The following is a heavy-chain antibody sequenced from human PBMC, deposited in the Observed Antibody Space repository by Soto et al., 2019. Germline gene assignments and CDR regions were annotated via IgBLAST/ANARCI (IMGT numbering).Heavy chain of an antibody. CDR3: AKPQVGVTTILREGEAFDI. J-gene: IGHJ3*02. CDR1: GGTFSSYA. D-gene: IGHD1-26*01. CDR2: IIPIFGTA. Sequence: QVQLVQSGAEVKKPGSSVKVSCKASGGTFSSYAISWVRQAPGQGLEWMGGIIPIFGTANYAQKFQGRVTITADESTSTAYMELGSLRSEDTAVYYCAKPQVGVTTILREGEAFDIWGQGTMVTVSS. V-gene: IGHV1-69*01.